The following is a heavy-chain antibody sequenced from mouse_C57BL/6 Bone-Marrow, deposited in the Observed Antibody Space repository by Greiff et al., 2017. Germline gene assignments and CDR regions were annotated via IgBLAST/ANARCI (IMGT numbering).Heavy chain of an antibody. CDR2: IYPGSGST. J-gene: IGHJ3*01. D-gene: IGHD3-2*02. CDR1: GYTFTSYW. CDR3: ARDSSGYVWFAY. V-gene: IGHV1-55*01. Sequence: QVQLQQPGAELVKPGASVKMSCKASGYTFTSYWITWVKQRPGQGLEWIGDIYPGSGSTNYNEKFKSKATLTVDTSSSTAYMQLSSLTSEDSAVYYCARDSSGYVWFAYWAQGTLVTVSA.